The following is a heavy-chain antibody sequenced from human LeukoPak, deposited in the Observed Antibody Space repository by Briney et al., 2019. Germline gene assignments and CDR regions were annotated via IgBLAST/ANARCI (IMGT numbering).Heavy chain of an antibody. V-gene: IGHV7-4-1*02. CDR3: ARLTTVTTYPYYFDY. CDR2: INTNTGNP. J-gene: IGHJ4*02. D-gene: IGHD4-17*01. Sequence: ASAKVSCKASGGTFSSYAISWVRQAPGQGLEWMGWINTNTGNPTYAQGFTGRFVFSLDTSVSTAYLQISSLKAEDTAVYYCARLTTVTTYPYYFDYWGQGTLVTVSS. CDR1: GGTFSSYA.